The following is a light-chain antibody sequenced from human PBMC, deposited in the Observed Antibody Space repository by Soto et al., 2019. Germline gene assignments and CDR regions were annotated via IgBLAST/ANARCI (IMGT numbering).Light chain of an antibody. CDR3: QQRSNWPIT. J-gene: IGKJ5*01. CDR2: DAS. V-gene: IGKV3-11*01. CDR1: QSVSSY. Sequence: EIVWTQSPATLSLSPGERATLSCRASQSVSSYLAWYQQKPGQAPRLLIYDASNRATGIPARFSGSGPGTDFTLTISSLEPEDFAVYYCQQRSNWPITFGQGTRLEI.